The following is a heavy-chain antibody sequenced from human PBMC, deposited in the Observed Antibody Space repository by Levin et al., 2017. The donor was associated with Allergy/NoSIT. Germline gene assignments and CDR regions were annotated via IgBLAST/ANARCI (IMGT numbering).Heavy chain of an antibody. CDR3: AREKALPYSSSCPLDY. Sequence: GESLKISCAASGFTFSSYSMNWVRQAPGKGLEWVSSISSSSSYIYYADSVKGRFTISRDNAKNSLYLQMNSLRAEDTAVYYCAREKALPYSSSCPLDYWGQGTLVTVSS. CDR1: GFTFSSYS. J-gene: IGHJ4*02. D-gene: IGHD6-13*01. V-gene: IGHV3-21*01. CDR2: ISSSSSYI.